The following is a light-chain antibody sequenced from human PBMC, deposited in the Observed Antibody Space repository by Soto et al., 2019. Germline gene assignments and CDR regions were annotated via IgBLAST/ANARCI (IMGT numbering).Light chain of an antibody. CDR1: SSDVGSYSL. V-gene: IGLV2-23*01. J-gene: IGLJ2*01. Sequence: QSVLTQPASVSGSPGQSITISCTGTSSDVGSYSLVSWYQHHPGKAPKLMIYEGSKRPSGVSNRFSGSKSGTTASLTISGLQAEDEADYYCCSYAGSDTWKFGGGTKLTVL. CDR3: CSYAGSDTWK. CDR2: EGS.